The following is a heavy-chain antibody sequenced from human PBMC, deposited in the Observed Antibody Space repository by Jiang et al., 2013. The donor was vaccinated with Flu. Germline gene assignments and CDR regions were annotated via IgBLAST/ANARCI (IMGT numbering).Heavy chain of an antibody. CDR3: ARGLDGVFYT. J-gene: IGHJ4*02. V-gene: IGHV1-18*01. D-gene: IGHD2-8*01. Sequence: SGAEVKKPGASVKVSCKASGYTFVSYGISWVRQAPRQGLEWVGWISAYNGNTNYAENLQGRVTMTTDRSTSTAYMELRSLRSDDTAIYYCARGLDGVFYTWGQGTLVTVSS. CDR1: GYTFVSYG. CDR2: ISAYNGNT.